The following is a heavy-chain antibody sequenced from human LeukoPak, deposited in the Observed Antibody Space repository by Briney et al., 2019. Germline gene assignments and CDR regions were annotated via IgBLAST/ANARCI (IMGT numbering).Heavy chain of an antibody. CDR1: GGTFSSYA. CDR2: IIPIFGTA. J-gene: IGHJ6*03. D-gene: IGHD3-9*01. CDR3: ARSDHYDILTGYGYYYYMDV. Sequence: SVKVSXKASGGTFSSYAISWLRQAPGQGLEWIGRIIPIFGTANYAQKFQGRVTITTDESTSTAYMELSSLRSEDTAVYYCARSDHYDILTGYGYYYYMDVWGKGTTVTVSS. V-gene: IGHV1-69*05.